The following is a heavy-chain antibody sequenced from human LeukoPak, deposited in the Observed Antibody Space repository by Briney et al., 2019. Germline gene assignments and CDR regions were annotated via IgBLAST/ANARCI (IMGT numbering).Heavy chain of an antibody. CDR2: IGSSGGDT. Sequence: PGGSLRLSCAASGFTFRNYAMTWVRQAPGKGLEWVSAIGSSGGDTFYANSVKGRFTISRDNSKNTLYLQMNSLEVEDTAIYYCARDWARCGAGCYSRADAFDIWGQGTIVTVSS. D-gene: IGHD2-21*02. V-gene: IGHV3-23*01. CDR3: ARDWARCGAGCYSRADAFDI. CDR1: GFTFRNYA. J-gene: IGHJ3*02.